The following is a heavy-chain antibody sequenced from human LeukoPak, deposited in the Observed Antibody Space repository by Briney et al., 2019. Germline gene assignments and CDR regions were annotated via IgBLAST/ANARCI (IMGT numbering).Heavy chain of an antibody. J-gene: IGHJ4*02. CDR3: ARVGRYYGSGSFYYFDY. D-gene: IGHD3-10*01. CDR2: INPNSGGT. CDR1: GYTFTGYY. Sequence: GASVKVSCKASGYTFTGYYMHWVRQAPGRGLEWMGWINPNSGGTNYAQKFQGRVTMTRDTSISTAYMELSRLRSDDTAVYYCARVGRYYGSGSFYYFDYWGQGTLVTVSS. V-gene: IGHV1-2*02.